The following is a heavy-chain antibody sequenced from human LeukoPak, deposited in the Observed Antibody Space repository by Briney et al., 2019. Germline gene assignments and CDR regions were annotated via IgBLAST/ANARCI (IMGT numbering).Heavy chain of an antibody. CDR2: IARDDFT. Sequence: GGSLRLSCVAFGFTFRDYSMAWVRQLPGGGLEWVSAIARDDFTVYPDPLKGRFTISRDNSRNTLYLQMNTLRAEDTAVYYCVKERDRGTDVADDFDFWGQGTLVTVSS. V-gene: IGHV3-23*01. D-gene: IGHD6-19*01. CDR1: GFTFRDYS. J-gene: IGHJ4*02. CDR3: VKERDRGTDVADDFDF.